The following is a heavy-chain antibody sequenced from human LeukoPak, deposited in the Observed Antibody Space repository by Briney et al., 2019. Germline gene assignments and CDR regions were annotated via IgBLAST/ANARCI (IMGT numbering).Heavy chain of an antibody. D-gene: IGHD6-13*01. Sequence: PSETLSLTCAVSGGSITSDNWWSRVRQSPGKGLEWIGEIYHSGGTDYNPSLKGRVTISVDKSNNHFSLRLASVTAADTAVYYCARTFGYSGSWYFFDYWGQGTLVTVSS. J-gene: IGHJ4*01. CDR3: ARTFGYSGSWYFFDY. CDR1: GGSITSDNW. V-gene: IGHV4-4*02. CDR2: IYHSGGT.